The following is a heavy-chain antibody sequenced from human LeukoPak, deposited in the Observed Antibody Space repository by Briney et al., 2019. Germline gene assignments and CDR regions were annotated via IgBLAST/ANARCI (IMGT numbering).Heavy chain of an antibody. J-gene: IGHJ4*02. CDR2: IIPIFGIA. D-gene: IGHD6-19*01. CDR3: ASIVSSGWYYFDY. Sequence: ASVKVSCKASGGTFSSYAISWVRQAPGQGLEWMGRIIPIFGIANYAQKFQGRVTITADKSTSTAYMELSSLRSEDTAVYYCASIVSSGWYYFDYWGQGTLVTVSS. CDR1: GGTFSSYA. V-gene: IGHV1-69*04.